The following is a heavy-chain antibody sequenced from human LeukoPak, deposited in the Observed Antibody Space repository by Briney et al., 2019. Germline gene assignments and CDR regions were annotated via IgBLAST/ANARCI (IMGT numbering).Heavy chain of an antibody. CDR1: GFTFSGYW. Sequence: PGGSLRLTCVASGFTFSGYWMDWVRQAPGKGLVWVSRIDTDGSSTSYADSVKGRFTISRDNSKNTVYLQMNSLKTEDTAVYYCARAQGSSAYYCDHWGQGALVTASS. CDR2: IDTDGSST. D-gene: IGHD3-16*01. CDR3: ARAQGSSAYYCDH. V-gene: IGHV3-74*01. J-gene: IGHJ4*02.